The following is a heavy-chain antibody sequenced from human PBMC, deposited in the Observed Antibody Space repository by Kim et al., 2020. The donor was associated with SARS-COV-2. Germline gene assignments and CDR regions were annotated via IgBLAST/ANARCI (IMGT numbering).Heavy chain of an antibody. J-gene: IGHJ3*01. Sequence: GGSLRLSCAASGFTFKNYWMSWIRQAPGKGLEWVANIKEDGSVKYYVDSVKGRFTISRDNDENSLFLQMNSLRAEDTAIYYCERDIRGDWGQGPRVTVSS. CDR1: GFTFKNYW. D-gene: IGHD3-3*02. CDR2: IKEDGSVK. CDR3: ERDIRGD. V-gene: IGHV3-7*01.